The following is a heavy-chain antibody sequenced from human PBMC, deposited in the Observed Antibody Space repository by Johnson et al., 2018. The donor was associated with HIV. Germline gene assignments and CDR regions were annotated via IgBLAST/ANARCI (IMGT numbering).Heavy chain of an antibody. V-gene: IGHV3-23*04. Sequence: MLLVESGGVVVQPGGSLRLSCETSRFTFDDYAMSWVRQAPGKGLAWVSAISGSGGSTYYADSVKGRFTISRDNSKNTLYLQMNSLRAEDTAVYFCARGLDYYDYSGLRATAFDLWGQGTMVTVSP. J-gene: IGHJ3*01. CDR2: ISGSGGST. CDR1: RFTFDDYA. D-gene: IGHD3-22*01. CDR3: ARGLDYYDYSGLRATAFDL.